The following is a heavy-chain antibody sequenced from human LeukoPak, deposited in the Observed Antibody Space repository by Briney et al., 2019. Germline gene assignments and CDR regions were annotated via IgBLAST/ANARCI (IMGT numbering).Heavy chain of an antibody. Sequence: SETLSLTCTVSGGSISSYYWSWIRQPPGKGLEWIGYIYYSGSNNYNPSLKSRVTISVDTSKNQFSLKLSSVTAADTAVYYCARDVTQYAFDIWGQGTMVTVSS. D-gene: IGHD1-14*01. V-gene: IGHV4-59*01. CDR3: ARDVTQYAFDI. CDR2: IYYSGSN. CDR1: GGSISSYY. J-gene: IGHJ3*02.